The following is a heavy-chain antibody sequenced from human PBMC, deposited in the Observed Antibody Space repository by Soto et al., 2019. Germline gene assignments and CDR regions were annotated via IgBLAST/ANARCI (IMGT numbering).Heavy chain of an antibody. V-gene: IGHV3-30*03. CDR1: GFNFSSYD. CDR3: VRDVLERPLGF. Sequence: QVQLVESGGGVVQPGKSLRLSCAASGFNFSSYDMHWVRQAPGKGLEWMAVISYDGSRKYYSDSVKGRRTISRDNFKNTLHLQMDSLRAEDTAVFYCVRDVLERPLGFWGQGTPVTVAS. J-gene: IGHJ4*02. D-gene: IGHD1-1*01. CDR2: ISYDGSRK.